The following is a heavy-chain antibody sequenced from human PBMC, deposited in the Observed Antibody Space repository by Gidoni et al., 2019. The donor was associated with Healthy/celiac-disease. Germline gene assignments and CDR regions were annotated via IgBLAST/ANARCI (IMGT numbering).Heavy chain of an antibody. CDR3: ARGEDYYDSSGLYYYYGMDV. J-gene: IGHJ6*02. V-gene: IGHV4-34*01. D-gene: IGHD3-22*01. CDR1: GGSFSGYY. CDR2: INHSGST. Sequence: QVQLQQWGAGLLKPSETLSLTCAVYGGSFSGYYWRWIRQPPGKGLEWIGEINHSGSTNYNPSLKSRVTISVDTSKNQFSLKLSSVTAADTAVYYCARGEDYYDSSGLYYYYGMDVWGQGTTVTVSS.